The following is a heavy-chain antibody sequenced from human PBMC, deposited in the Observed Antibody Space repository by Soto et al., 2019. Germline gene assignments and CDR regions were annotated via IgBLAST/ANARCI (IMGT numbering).Heavy chain of an antibody. V-gene: IGHV1-8*01. CDR3: ARRGLTKDYGIYYYYYYMDV. CDR2: MNPNSGNT. Sequence: ASVKVSCKASGYTFTSYDINWVRQATGQGLEWMGWMNPNSGNTGYAQKFQGRVTMTRNTSISTAYMELSSLRSEDTAVYYCARRGLTKDYGIYYYYYYMDVWGKGTTVTV. J-gene: IGHJ6*03. CDR1: GYTFTSYD. D-gene: IGHD4-17*01.